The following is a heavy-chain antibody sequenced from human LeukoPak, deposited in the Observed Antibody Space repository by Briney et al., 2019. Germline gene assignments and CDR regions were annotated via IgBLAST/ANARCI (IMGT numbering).Heavy chain of an antibody. CDR1: GYTFTSYG. Sequence: ASVKVSCKASGYTFTSYGISWVRQAPGQGLEWMGWISAYNGNTNYAQKLQGRVTMTTDTSTSTAYMERRSLRSDDTAVYYCARDPKGGTRYCSGGSCYPGWFDPWGQGTLVTVSS. CDR2: ISAYNGNT. D-gene: IGHD2-15*01. V-gene: IGHV1-18*01. CDR3: ARDPKGGTRYCSGGSCYPGWFDP. J-gene: IGHJ5*02.